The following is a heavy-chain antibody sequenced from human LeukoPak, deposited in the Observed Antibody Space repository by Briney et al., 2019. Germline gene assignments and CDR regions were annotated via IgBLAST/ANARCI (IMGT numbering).Heavy chain of an antibody. CDR1: GFTFSSYA. J-gene: IGHJ6*04. CDR3: AKDGCSATSCLTYMDV. Sequence: GSLKLSCAASGFTFSSYAMSWVRQAPGKGLEWLAVIWYDESNKYYAYSVKGRFTISRDNSRNTLYLQLNSLRAEDTAVYYCAKDGCSATSCLTYMDVWGKGTTVTVSS. V-gene: IGHV3-33*06. CDR2: IWYDESNK. D-gene: IGHD2-2*01.